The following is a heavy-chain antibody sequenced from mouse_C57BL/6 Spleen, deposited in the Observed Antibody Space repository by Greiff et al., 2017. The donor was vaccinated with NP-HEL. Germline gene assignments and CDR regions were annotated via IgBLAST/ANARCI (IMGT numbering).Heavy chain of an antibody. CDR2: IYPGGGYT. Sequence: QVQLQQSGAELVRPGTSVKMSCKASGYTFTNYWIGWAKQRPGHGLEWIGDIYPGGGYTNYNEKFKGKATLTADKSSSTAYMQFSSLTSEDSAIYYCARFDPTDSSGYALFDYWGQGTTLTVSS. D-gene: IGHD3-2*02. CDR3: ARFDPTDSSGYALFDY. V-gene: IGHV1-63*01. CDR1: GYTFTNYW. J-gene: IGHJ2*01.